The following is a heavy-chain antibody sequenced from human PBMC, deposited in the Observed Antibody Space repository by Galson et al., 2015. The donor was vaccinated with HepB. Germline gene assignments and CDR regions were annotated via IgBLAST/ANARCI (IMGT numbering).Heavy chain of an antibody. J-gene: IGHJ4*02. CDR1: GYTLTELS. V-gene: IGHV1-24*01. CDR2: FDPEDGET. CDR3: ARSKGAYYFDY. Sequence: SVKVSCKVSGYTLTELSMHWVRQAPGKGLEWMGGFDPEDGETIYAQKFQGRVTMTRDTSISTAYMELSRLRSDDTAVYYCARSKGAYYFDYWGQGTLVTVSS. D-gene: IGHD4-11*01.